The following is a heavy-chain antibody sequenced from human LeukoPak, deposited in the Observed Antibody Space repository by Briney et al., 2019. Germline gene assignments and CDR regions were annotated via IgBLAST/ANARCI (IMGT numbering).Heavy chain of an antibody. CDR3: ARDREWAGYNRRGVDY. J-gene: IGHJ4*02. V-gene: IGHV3-48*03. CDR2: ISSSGNTI. CDR1: EFTFTSYE. D-gene: IGHD5-24*01. Sequence: GGSLRLSCAASEFTFTSYELNWGRQAPGKGLEWVSYISSSGNTISYADSVKGRFTISRDNAKNSLYLQMNSLRAEDTAMYYCARDREWAGYNRRGVDYWGQGALVTVSS.